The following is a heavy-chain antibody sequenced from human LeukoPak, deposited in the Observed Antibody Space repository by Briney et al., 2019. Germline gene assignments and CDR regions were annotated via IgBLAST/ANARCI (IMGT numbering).Heavy chain of an antibody. Sequence: PGGSLRLSCAASGFTFSSYSMNWVRQAPGKGLEWVSSISSSSSCIYYADSVKGRFTISRDNSKNTLYLQMNSLRAEDTAVYYCAKNGHYGDYDDWYFDLWGRGTLVTVSS. CDR3: AKNGHYGDYDDWYFDL. D-gene: IGHD4-17*01. CDR2: ISSSSSCI. CDR1: GFTFSSYS. J-gene: IGHJ2*01. V-gene: IGHV3-21*04.